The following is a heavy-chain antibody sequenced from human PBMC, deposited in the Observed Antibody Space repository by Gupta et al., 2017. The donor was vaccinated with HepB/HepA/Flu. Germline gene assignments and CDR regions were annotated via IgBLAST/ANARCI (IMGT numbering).Heavy chain of an antibody. J-gene: IGHJ5*02. D-gene: IGHD3-3*01. Sequence: QVQLQQWGAGLLKPSETLSLTCAVYGGSFSGYYWSWIRQPPGKGLEWIGEINHSGSTNYNPSLKSRVTISVDTSKNQVSLKLSSVTAADTAVYYCARGGGITSFGVVPPKNTGPRWFDPWGQGTLVTVSS. CDR2: INHSGST. CDR3: ARGGGITSFGVVPPKNTGPRWFDP. CDR1: GGSFSGYY. V-gene: IGHV4-34*01.